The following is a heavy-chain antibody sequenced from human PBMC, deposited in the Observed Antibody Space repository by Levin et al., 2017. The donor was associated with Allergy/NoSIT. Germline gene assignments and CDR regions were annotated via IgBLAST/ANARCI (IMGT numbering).Heavy chain of an antibody. CDR2: IYYSGST. D-gene: IGHD3-22*01. CDR1: GGSISSYY. J-gene: IGHJ4*02. Sequence: SETLSLTCTVSGGSISSYYWSWIRQPPGKGLEWIGYIYYSGSTNYNPSLKSRVTISVDTSKNQFSLKLSSVTAADTAVYYCARLGYYYDSSGYYRQQNDYWGQGTLVTVSS. V-gene: IGHV4-59*08. CDR3: ARLGYYYDSSGYYRQQNDY.